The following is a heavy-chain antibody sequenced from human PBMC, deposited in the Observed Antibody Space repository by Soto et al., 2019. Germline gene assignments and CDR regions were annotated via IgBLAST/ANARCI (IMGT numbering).Heavy chain of an antibody. CDR1: GFTFSSYA. Sequence: EVQLVESGGGLVQPGGSLRLSCAASGFTFSSYAMQWVRQAPGKGLEYVSAISSNGGSTYYANSVKGRFTISRDNSKNTLYLQMGSLRAEDMAVYYCARYSSSWPYYYGMDVWGQGTTVTVSS. V-gene: IGHV3-64*01. CDR2: ISSNGGST. D-gene: IGHD6-13*01. CDR3: ARYSSSWPYYYGMDV. J-gene: IGHJ6*02.